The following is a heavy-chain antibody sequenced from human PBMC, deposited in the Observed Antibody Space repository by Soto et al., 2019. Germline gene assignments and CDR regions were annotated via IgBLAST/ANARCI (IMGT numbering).Heavy chain of an antibody. CDR2: INAGNGNT. J-gene: IGHJ4*02. V-gene: IGHV1-3*01. CDR3: ARSIVVVTALDY. D-gene: IGHD2-21*02. Sequence: GASVKVSCKASGYTFTSYAMHWVRQAPGQRLEWMGWINAGNGNTKYSQQFQGRVTITRDTSASTAYMELSSLRSEDTAVYYCARSIVVVTALDYWCQGTLVTVSS. CDR1: GYTFTSYA.